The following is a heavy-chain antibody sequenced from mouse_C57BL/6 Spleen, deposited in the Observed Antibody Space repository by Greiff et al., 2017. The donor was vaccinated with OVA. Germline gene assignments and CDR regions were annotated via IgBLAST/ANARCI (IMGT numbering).Heavy chain of an antibody. J-gene: IGHJ3*01. CDR2: IDPEDGDT. V-gene: IGHV14-1*01. CDR3: TTGGPVPFAY. CDR1: GFNIKDYY. Sequence: VQLQQPGAELVKPGASVKLSCTASGFNIKDYYMHWVKQRPEQGLEWIGRIDPEDGDTEYAPKFQGKATMTADTSSNTAYLQLSSLTSEDTAVYYCTTGGPVPFAYWGQGTLVTVSA.